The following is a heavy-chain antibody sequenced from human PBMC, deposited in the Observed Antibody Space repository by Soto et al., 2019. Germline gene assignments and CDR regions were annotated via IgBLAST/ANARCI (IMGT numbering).Heavy chain of an antibody. J-gene: IGHJ4*02. CDR2: MNPNSGNT. CDR3: ARGKYSSSWRTVSNYFDY. Sequence: ASVKVSCKASGYTFTSYDINWVRQATGQGLEWMGWMNPNSGNTGYAQKFQGRVTMTRNTSISTAYMELSSLRSEDTAVYYCARGKYSSSWRTVSNYFDYWGQGTLVTAPQ. V-gene: IGHV1-8*01. D-gene: IGHD6-13*01. CDR1: GYTFTSYD.